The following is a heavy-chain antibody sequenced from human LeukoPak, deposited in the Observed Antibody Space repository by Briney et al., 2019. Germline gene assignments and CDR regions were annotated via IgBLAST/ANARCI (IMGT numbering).Heavy chain of an antibody. CDR3: AKASVWTMVRVVSYFDE. CDR1: GFTFGSYG. Sequence: PGGSLRLSCAASGFTFGSYGMTWVRQAPGKGLQWVAGISNSGSRTQYADSVKGRFTISRDNSKKTLDLQMHSLRAEDTAIYYCAKASVWTMVRVVSYFDEWGQGIQVTVSS. D-gene: IGHD3-10*01. J-gene: IGHJ4*02. CDR2: ISNSGSRT. V-gene: IGHV3-23*01.